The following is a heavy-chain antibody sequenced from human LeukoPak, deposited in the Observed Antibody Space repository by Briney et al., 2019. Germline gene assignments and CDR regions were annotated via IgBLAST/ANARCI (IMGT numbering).Heavy chain of an antibody. CDR2: IYNSGST. D-gene: IGHD1-7*01. CDR3: VRDRELNY. J-gene: IGHJ4*02. V-gene: IGHV4-59*01. CDR1: GVSISIYY. Sequence: PSETLSLTCTVSGVSISIYYWSWVRQPPGKGLEWIGYIYNSGSTIYNPSLKSRATISADTSKNQFSLQLSSVTAADTAVYYCVRDRELNYRGQGTLVTVSS.